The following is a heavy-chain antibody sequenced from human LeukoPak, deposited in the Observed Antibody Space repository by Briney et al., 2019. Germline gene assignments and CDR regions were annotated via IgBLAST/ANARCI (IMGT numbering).Heavy chain of an antibody. D-gene: IGHD6-13*01. CDR2: LYSDGTT. CDR3: ARARVPASGRYYFDN. J-gene: IGHJ4*02. Sequence: PGGSLRLSCAASGIPVRSNYMSWVRQAPGKGLEWVSVLYSDGTTYYADSVKGRFTISRDNSGNTLYLQMNSLGDEDTAVYYCARARVPASGRYYFDNWGQGTLVTVSS. CDR1: GIPVRSNY. V-gene: IGHV3-66*01.